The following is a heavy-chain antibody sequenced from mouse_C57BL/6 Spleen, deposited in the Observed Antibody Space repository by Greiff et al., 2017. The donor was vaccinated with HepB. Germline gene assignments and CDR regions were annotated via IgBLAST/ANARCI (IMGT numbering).Heavy chain of an antibody. CDR1: GYTFTSYW. D-gene: IGHD3-2*02. Sequence: VQLQQSGAELVRPGSSVKLSCKASGYTFTSYWMHWVKQRPIQGLEWIGNIDPSDSETHYNQKFKDKATLTVDKSSSTAYMQLSSLTSEDSAVYYCARGGAAQADYWGQGTTLTVSS. CDR2: IDPSDSET. J-gene: IGHJ2*01. V-gene: IGHV1-52*01. CDR3: ARGGAAQADY.